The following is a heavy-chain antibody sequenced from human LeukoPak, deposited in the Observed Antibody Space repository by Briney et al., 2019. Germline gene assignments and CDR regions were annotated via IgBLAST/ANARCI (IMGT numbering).Heavy chain of an antibody. V-gene: IGHV4-59*01. CDR2: IYYSGST. CDR1: GGSISSYY. Sequence: TSETLSLTCTVSGGSISSYYWSWIRQPPGKGLESIGYIYYSGSTNYNPSLKSRVTISVDTSKNQFSLKLSSVTAADTAVYYCARERSDYDFWSGYIRYGMDVWGQGTTVTVSS. J-gene: IGHJ6*02. D-gene: IGHD3-3*01. CDR3: ARERSDYDFWSGYIRYGMDV.